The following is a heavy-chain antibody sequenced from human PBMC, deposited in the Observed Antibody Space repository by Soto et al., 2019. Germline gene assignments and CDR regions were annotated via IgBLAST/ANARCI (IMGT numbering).Heavy chain of an antibody. CDR3: ARNGVYSLGS. D-gene: IGHD4-17*01. J-gene: IGHJ5*02. V-gene: IGHV4-4*02. CDR2: VYRSGST. Sequence: QVQLQESGPGLVKPSGTLSLTCAVSGGSISSDNWWNWVRQPPGQGLEWIGEVYRSGSTNYDPSLKSQVTISIDMSKNQCSLTLTSVTAADTAMYYCARNGVYSLGSWGQGTLVTVSS. CDR1: GGSISSDNW.